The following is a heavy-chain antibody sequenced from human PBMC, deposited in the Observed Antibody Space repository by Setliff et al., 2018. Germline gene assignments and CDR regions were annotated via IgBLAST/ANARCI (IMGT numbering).Heavy chain of an antibody. CDR1: GYTFTSYA. V-gene: IGHV1-3*01. CDR2: INAGNGNT. Sequence: GASVKVSCKASGYTFTSYAMHWVRQAPGQRLEWMGWINAGNGNTKYSQKFQGRVTITRDTSASTAYMELSSLRSEDTAVYYCARETATRHYYDSSGGFDYWGQGTLVTVSS. D-gene: IGHD3-22*01. CDR3: ARETATRHYYDSSGGFDY. J-gene: IGHJ4*02.